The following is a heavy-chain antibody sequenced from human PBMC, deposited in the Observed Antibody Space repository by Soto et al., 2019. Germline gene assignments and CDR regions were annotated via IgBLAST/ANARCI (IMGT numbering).Heavy chain of an antibody. J-gene: IGHJ5*02. CDR1: GGSFSGYY. D-gene: IGHD3-10*01. CDR2: INHSGSN. Sequence: QVQLQQWGAGLLKPSETLSLTCAVYGGSFSGYYWSWIRQPPGKGLEWIGEINHSGSNNYNPSLKSRVTISVDTSKNQFSLKLSSVPAADTAVYYCARSRGKRITMVRGVSFDPWGQGTLVTVSS. V-gene: IGHV4-34*01. CDR3: ARSRGKRITMVRGVSFDP.